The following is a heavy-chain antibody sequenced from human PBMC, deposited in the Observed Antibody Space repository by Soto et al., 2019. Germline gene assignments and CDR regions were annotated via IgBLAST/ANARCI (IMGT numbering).Heavy chain of an antibody. CDR1: GDSVSRNTAA. V-gene: IGHV6-1*01. CDR2: TYYRSNWYN. D-gene: IGHD1-7*01. J-gene: IGHJ4*02. CDR3: ARGLGLHLPPDY. Sequence: QVPLQQSGPGLVEPSQTLSLTCAISGDSVSRNTAAWHWIRQSPSGGLEWLGRTYYRSNWYNDYAVSVKSRITINPDTSKNQFSLQLNSVTPEDTAMYYCARGLGLHLPPDYWGQGTLVTVSS.